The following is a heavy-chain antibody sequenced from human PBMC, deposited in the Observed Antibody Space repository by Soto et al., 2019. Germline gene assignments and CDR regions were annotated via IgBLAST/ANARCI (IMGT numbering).Heavy chain of an antibody. CDR1: GYILTTYG. CDR2: ISGFNGNT. J-gene: IGHJ4*02. D-gene: IGHD2-8*01. V-gene: IGHV1-18*04. Sequence: QVQLVQSGAEVKKPGASVKVSCKASGYILTTYGISWVRQAPGQGLEWVGWISGFNGNTNYAQKLQGRVTMTTDTSTSTAYMELRSLRSDDTAVYYCASVGSDCTSGVCYTAYYFDDWGLGTLVTVSS. CDR3: ASVGSDCTSGVCYTAYYFDD.